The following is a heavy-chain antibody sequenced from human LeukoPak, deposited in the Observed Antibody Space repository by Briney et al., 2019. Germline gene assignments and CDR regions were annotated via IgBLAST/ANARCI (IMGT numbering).Heavy chain of an antibody. V-gene: IGHV5-51*01. J-gene: IGHJ5*02. CDR3: ARLQPPRRWFDP. CDR2: IYAGDSDT. CDR1: GYTFTSYW. Sequence: GESLKISCKGSGYTFTSYWIGWVRQMPGKGLEWMGIIYAGDSDTRYSPSFQGQVTISADKSINTAYLQWSSLKASDTAMYCCARLQPPRRWFDPWGQGTLVTVSS.